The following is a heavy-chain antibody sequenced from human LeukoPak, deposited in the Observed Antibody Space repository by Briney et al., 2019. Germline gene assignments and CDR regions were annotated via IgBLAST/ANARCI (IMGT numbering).Heavy chain of an antibody. Sequence: ASVKVSCKASGFTFTSSAVQWVRQARGQRLEWIGWIVVGSGNTNYAQKFQERVTITRDMSTSTAYMELSSLRSEDTAVYYCARDPQGHDYGDYYGEGTLVTVSS. V-gene: IGHV1-58*01. CDR2: IVVGSGNT. J-gene: IGHJ4*02. CDR1: GFTFTSSA. CDR3: ARDPQGHDYGDY.